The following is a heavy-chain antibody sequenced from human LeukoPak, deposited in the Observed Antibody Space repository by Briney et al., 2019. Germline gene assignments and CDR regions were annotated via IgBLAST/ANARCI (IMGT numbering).Heavy chain of an antibody. D-gene: IGHD1-1*01. Sequence: SETLSLTCAVYGGSFSVYYWSWIRQPPGKGLEWIGEINHTGSTNHNPSLKSRVTISVDTSKNQFSLKLSSVTAADTAAYYCARAIYKSTGTYGYWGQGTLVTVSS. CDR3: ARAIYKSTGTYGY. CDR2: INHTGST. CDR1: GGSFSVYY. V-gene: IGHV4-34*01. J-gene: IGHJ4*02.